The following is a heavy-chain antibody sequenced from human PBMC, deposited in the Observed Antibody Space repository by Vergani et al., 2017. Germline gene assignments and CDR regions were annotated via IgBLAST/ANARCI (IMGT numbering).Heavy chain of an antibody. CDR2: ISCSGGST. Sequence: VQLQQWGAGLLKPSETLSLTCAVYGGSFSGYYWSWIRQPPGKGLEWVSAISCSGGSTYYADSVKGRFTISRDNSKNTLYLQMNSLRAEDTAVYYCAREHSYGYLDYWGQGTLVTVSS. J-gene: IGHJ4*02. CDR3: AREHSYGYLDY. CDR1: GGSFSGYY. D-gene: IGHD5-18*01. V-gene: IGHV3-23*01.